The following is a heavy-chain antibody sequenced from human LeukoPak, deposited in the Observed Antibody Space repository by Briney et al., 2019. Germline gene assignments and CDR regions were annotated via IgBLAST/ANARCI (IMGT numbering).Heavy chain of an antibody. V-gene: IGHV4-59*08. Sequence: PSETLSLTCTVSNGSISSYYWSWIRQPPGKGLEWIGYIYSSGSTNYNPSLRSRVTISVDTSKNQFSLKLSSVTAADTAVYYCARVYPMDIVVVPAAHDAFDIWGQGTMVTVSS. CDR1: NGSISSYY. CDR2: IYSSGST. D-gene: IGHD2-2*03. CDR3: ARVYPMDIVVVPAAHDAFDI. J-gene: IGHJ3*02.